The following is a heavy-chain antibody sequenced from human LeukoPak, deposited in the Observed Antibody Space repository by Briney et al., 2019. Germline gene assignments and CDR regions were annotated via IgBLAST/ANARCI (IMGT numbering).Heavy chain of an antibody. V-gene: IGHV3-21*04. CDR1: GFTFSSYS. D-gene: IGHD6-13*01. J-gene: IGHJ4*02. CDR2: ISSSSSYI. Sequence: PGGSLRLSCAASGFTFSSYSMNWVRQAPGKGLEWVSFISSSSSYIYYADSVKGRFTISRDNAKNSLYLQMNSLRAEDTAVYYCARDRVAYSSSDHFDYWGQGTLVTVSS. CDR3: ARDRVAYSSSDHFDY.